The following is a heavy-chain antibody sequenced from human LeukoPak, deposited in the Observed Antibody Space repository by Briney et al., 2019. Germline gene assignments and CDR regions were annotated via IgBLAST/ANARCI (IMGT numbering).Heavy chain of an antibody. J-gene: IGHJ4*02. V-gene: IGHV3-74*01. D-gene: IGHD5-12*01. CDR3: AKDLIRGRGYSGYDSRMAGIFDY. Sequence: PGGSLRLSCEASGFTFNGHWMHWVRQAPGKGLVWVSLINGDGSTISYADSVKGRFTISRDNAKNRLYLQMNSLRAEDTAVYYCAKDLIRGRGYSGYDSRMAGIFDYWGQGTLVTVSS. CDR1: GFTFNGHW. CDR2: INGDGSTI.